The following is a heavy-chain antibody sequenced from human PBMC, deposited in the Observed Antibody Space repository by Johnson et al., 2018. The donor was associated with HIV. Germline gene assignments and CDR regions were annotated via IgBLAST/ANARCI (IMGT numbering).Heavy chain of an antibody. V-gene: IGHV3-30*04. CDR3: ARQGGWLGAFDI. CDR1: GFTFSSYA. D-gene: IGHD5-12*01. J-gene: IGHJ3*02. CDR2: ISYDGSEK. Sequence: QVQLVESGGGVVQPGRSLRLSCAASGFTFSSYAMHWVRQAPGKGLEWVAVISYDGSEKYYVDSVKGRFTISRDNAKNSLYLQMNSLRAEDTAVYYCARQGGWLGAFDIWGQGTMVTVSS.